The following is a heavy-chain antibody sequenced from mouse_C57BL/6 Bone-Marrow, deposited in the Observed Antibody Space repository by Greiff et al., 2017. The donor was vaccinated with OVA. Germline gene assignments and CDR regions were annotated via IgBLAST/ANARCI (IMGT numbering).Heavy chain of an antibody. J-gene: IGHJ2*01. V-gene: IGHV1-82*01. CDR2: IYPGDGDT. CDR1: GYAFSSSW. Sequence: QVQLQQPGAELVKPGASVKMSCKASGYAFSSSWMNWVKQRPGKGLEWIGRIYPGDGDTNYNGKFKGKATLTADKSSSTAYMQLSSLTSEDSAVYFCARGPRGTSWRGYFDYWGQGTTLTVSS. D-gene: IGHD2-10*02. CDR3: ARGPRGTSWRGYFDY.